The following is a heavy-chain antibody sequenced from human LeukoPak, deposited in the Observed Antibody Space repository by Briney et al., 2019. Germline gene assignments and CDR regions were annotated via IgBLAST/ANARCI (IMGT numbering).Heavy chain of an antibody. CDR2: INWNGGKT. V-gene: IGHV3-20*04. J-gene: IGHJ4*02. Sequence: PGGSLRLSCAASGFTFGDYGMTWVRQAPGKGLEWVASINWNGGKTGYADSVKGRFTISRDNAKNSLYLQLNSLRAEDTALYYCAKGAGRDYYDSSGRFYYFDYWGQGTLVTVSS. CDR1: GFTFGDYG. CDR3: AKGAGRDYYDSSGRFYYFDY. D-gene: IGHD3-22*01.